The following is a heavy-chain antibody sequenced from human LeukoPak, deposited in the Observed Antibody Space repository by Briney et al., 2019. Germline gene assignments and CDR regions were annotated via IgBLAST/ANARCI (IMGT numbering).Heavy chain of an antibody. D-gene: IGHD6-19*01. CDR3: ARGSYSSGYYFDY. CDR1: GFTFSSYE. CDR2: ISSSGTTK. J-gene: IGHJ4*02. V-gene: IGHV3-48*03. Sequence: GGSLRLSCAASGFTFSSYEMNWVRQAPGKGLEWLSYISSSGTTKYYADSVKGRFTISGDNAKNSLYLQMNSLRAEDTAVYYCARGSYSSGYYFDYWGQGTLVTVSS.